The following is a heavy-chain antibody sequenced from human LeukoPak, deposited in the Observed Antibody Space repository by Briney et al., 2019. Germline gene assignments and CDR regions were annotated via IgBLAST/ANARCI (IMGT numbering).Heavy chain of an antibody. Sequence: PGGSLRLSCAASGFTFSSYAMSWVRQAPGKGLEWVSTIIGSGASTYYADSVKGRFTISRDNSKNTLYLQMNSLRAEDTAVYYCAKSDCGGDCHLLDYWGQGTLVTVSS. D-gene: IGHD2-21*02. CDR2: IIGSGAST. CDR3: AKSDCGGDCHLLDY. V-gene: IGHV3-23*01. J-gene: IGHJ4*02. CDR1: GFTFSSYA.